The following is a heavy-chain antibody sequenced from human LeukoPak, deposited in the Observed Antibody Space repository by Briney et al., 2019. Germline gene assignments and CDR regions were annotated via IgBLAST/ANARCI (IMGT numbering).Heavy chain of an antibody. D-gene: IGHD4-17*01. Sequence: ASVKVSCKASGYTFTSYGISWVRQAPGQGLEWMGWINPNSGGTNYAQKFQGRVTMTRDTSISTAYMELSRLRSDDTAVYYCATVTRAFLSVPWGQGTLVTVSS. CDR2: INPNSGGT. V-gene: IGHV1-2*02. J-gene: IGHJ5*02. CDR3: ATVTRAFLSVP. CDR1: GYTFTSYG.